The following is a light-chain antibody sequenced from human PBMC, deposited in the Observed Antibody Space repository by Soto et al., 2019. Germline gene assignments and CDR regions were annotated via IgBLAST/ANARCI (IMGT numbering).Light chain of an antibody. Sequence: DIEMTQSPSSLSASVGDRVIITCQASQDINNYLNWYQEKPGRVPKLLIYDTYNLQTGVPSRFSGSWSGTDFTFTISNLQPEDIATYYCQQHHTGPLTFGGGTKVEIK. J-gene: IGKJ4*01. CDR2: DTY. V-gene: IGKV1-33*01. CDR3: QQHHTGPLT. CDR1: QDINNY.